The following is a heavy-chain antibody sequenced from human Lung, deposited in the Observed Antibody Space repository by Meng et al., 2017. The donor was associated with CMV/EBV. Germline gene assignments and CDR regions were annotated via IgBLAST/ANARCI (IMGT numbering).Heavy chain of an antibody. CDR3: AQEPPFDY. V-gene: IGHV3-66*02. J-gene: IGHJ4*02. Sequence: GESLKISCAASGFTVSSNYMSWVRQAPGKGLEWVSVIYSGGSTYYSDSVKGRFTISRDNSKNTLHLQMNSLRAEDTAVYYCAQEPPFDYWGQGTLVTVYS. CDR2: IYSGGST. D-gene: IGHD1-14*01. CDR1: GFTVSSNY.